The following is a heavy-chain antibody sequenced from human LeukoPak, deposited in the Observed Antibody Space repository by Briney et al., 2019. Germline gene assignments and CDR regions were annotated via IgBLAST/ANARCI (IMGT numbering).Heavy chain of an antibody. CDR1: GFTFSSYW. CDR2: INSDGSST. Sequence: GGSLRLSCAASGFTFSSYWMHWVRQAPEKGLVWVSRINSDGSSTSYADSVKGRFTISRDNAKNTLYLQMNSLRAEDTAVYYCARDNYDSSGYYYSFWSPPCGWFDPWGQGTLVTVSS. CDR3: ARDNYDSSGYYYSFWSPPCGWFDP. D-gene: IGHD3-22*01. J-gene: IGHJ5*02. V-gene: IGHV3-74*01.